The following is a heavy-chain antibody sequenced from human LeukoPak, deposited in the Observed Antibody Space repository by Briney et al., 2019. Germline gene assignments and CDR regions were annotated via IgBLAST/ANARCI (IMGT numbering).Heavy chain of an antibody. CDR2: IYYSGYT. J-gene: IGHJ4*02. CDR1: GASISSYY. CDR3: ARGQVYFDF. Sequence: PSGTLSLTCTVSGASISSYYWSWIRQPPGKGLEYIGYIYYSGYTNYNPSLKSRVTISLDTSRNKFSLKLSSVTAADTAVYYCARGQVYFDFWGQGTLVTVSS. V-gene: IGHV4-59*01.